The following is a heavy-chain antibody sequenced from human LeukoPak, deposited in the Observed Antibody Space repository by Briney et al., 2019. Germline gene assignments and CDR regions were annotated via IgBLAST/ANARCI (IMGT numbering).Heavy chain of an antibody. J-gene: IGHJ2*01. CDR1: GFTFTNYA. V-gene: IGHV3-23*01. Sequence: GGSLRLSCAASGFTFTNYAMSWVRQAPGKGLEWVSAISGSGDGTYYADSVKGRFTFSRDNSKNTLYLQMNSLRAEDTAVYYCTKGQMRTGDRLRFDLWGRGTLVTVSS. CDR3: TKGQMRTGDRLRFDL. CDR2: ISGSGDGT. D-gene: IGHD7-27*01.